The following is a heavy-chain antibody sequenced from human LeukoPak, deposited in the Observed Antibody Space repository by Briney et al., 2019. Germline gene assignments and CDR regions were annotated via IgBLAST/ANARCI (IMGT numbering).Heavy chain of an antibody. Sequence: SETLSLTCTVSGGTISSGGYYWSWIRQHPGKGLEWIGYIYYSGSTYYNPSLKSRVTISVDTSKNQFSLKLSSVTASDTAVYYCARSRRVGWFDPWGQGTLVTVSS. CDR2: IYYSGST. J-gene: IGHJ5*02. CDR1: GGTISSGGYY. V-gene: IGHV4-31*03. D-gene: IGHD5-24*01. CDR3: ARSRRVGWFDP.